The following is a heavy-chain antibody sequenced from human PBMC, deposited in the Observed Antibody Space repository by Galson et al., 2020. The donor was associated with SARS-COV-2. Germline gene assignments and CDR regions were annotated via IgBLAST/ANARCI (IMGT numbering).Heavy chain of an antibody. CDR3: ARPLNDYGDYFDAFDI. J-gene: IGHJ3*02. D-gene: IGHD4-17*01. CDR1: GFIFSSYG. CDR2: IWYDGSDN. Sequence: GGSLRLSCAASGFIFSSYGMQWVRQAPGKGLEWVALIWYDGSDNYYADSVKGRFTISRDNSKNTLYLQMNSLRVEDTAVYYCARPLNDYGDYFDAFDIWGQGTKVTVSS. V-gene: IGHV3-33*01.